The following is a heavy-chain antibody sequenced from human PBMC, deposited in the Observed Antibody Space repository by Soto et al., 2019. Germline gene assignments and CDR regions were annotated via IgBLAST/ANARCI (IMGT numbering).Heavy chain of an antibody. V-gene: IGHV4-59*01. CDR1: GGSISSYY. CDR3: ARAELLGSTFDY. CDR2: IYYSGST. J-gene: IGHJ4*02. D-gene: IGHD7-27*01. Sequence: SETLSLTCTVSGGSISSYYWSWIRQPPGKGLEWIGYIYYSGSTNYNPSLKSRVTISVDTSKNQFSLKLSSVTAADTAVYYCARAELLGSTFDYWGQGTLVTVSS.